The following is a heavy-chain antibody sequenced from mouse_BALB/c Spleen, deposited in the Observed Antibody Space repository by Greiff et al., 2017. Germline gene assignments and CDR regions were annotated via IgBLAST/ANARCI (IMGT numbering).Heavy chain of an antibody. CDR1: GDSITSGY. J-gene: IGHJ2*01. D-gene: IGHD4-1*01. CDR2: ISYSGST. CDR3: ARLTGTFGYFDY. V-gene: IGHV3-8*02. Sequence: EVQLVESGPSLVKPSQTLSLTCSVTGDSITSGYWNWIRKFPGNKLEYMGYISYSGSTYYNPSLKSRISITRDTSKNQYYLQLNSVTTEDTATYYCARLTGTFGYFDYWGQGTTLTVSS.